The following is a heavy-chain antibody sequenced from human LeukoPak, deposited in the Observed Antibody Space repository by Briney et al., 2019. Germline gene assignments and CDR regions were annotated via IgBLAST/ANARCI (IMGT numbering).Heavy chain of an antibody. V-gene: IGHV3-48*04. D-gene: IGHD6-13*01. CDR1: GFTFSNYW. CDR3: ASQSSRHDY. Sequence: GGSLRLSCEGSGFTFSNYWMGWVRQAPGKGLEWVSYISSSSSTIYYADSVKGRFTISRDNAKNSLYLQMNSLRAEDTAVYYCASQSSRHDYWGQGTLVTVSS. CDR2: ISSSSSTI. J-gene: IGHJ4*02.